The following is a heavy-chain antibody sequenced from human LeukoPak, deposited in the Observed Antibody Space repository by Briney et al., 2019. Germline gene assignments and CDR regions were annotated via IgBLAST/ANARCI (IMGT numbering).Heavy chain of an antibody. CDR3: ARGGVLGSGWYGEGYYFDY. D-gene: IGHD6-19*01. Sequence: PGGSLRLSCAASGFSFSDYSMNWVRQAPGKGLEWVASISRRNTYIFYAESLKGRFTISRDDAENSLSLHMNSPRAEDTAVYYCARGGVLGSGWYGEGYYFDYWGQGTLVTVSS. CDR1: GFSFSDYS. CDR2: ISRRNTYI. J-gene: IGHJ4*02. V-gene: IGHV3-21*01.